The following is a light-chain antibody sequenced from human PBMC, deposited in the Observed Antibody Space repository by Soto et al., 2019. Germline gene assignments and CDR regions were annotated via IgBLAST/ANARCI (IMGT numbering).Light chain of an antibody. CDR3: QQYHSYPCT. CDR1: QGISSA. V-gene: IGKV1-13*02. Sequence: IQLTQSPSSLSASVGDSVTITCRASQGISSALAWYQQTPGRAPKLLIYDASTLASGVPSRFSGSRSGTEFTLTLSNLQPDDFATYYCQQYHSYPCTFGQGT. CDR2: DAS. J-gene: IGKJ1*01.